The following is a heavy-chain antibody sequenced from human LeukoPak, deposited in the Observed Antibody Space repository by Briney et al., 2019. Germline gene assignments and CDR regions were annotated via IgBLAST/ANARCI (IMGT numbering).Heavy chain of an antibody. CDR3: AKNNRQWLVQFAFDI. CDR1: GFTFSGYS. V-gene: IGHV3-30*18. D-gene: IGHD6-19*01. J-gene: IGHJ3*02. Sequence: GGSLRLSCAASGFTFSGYSMNWVRQAPGKGLEWVAVISYDGSNKYYADSVKGRFTISRDNSKNTLYLQMNSLRAEDTAVYYCAKNNRQWLVQFAFDIWGQGTMVTVSS. CDR2: ISYDGSNK.